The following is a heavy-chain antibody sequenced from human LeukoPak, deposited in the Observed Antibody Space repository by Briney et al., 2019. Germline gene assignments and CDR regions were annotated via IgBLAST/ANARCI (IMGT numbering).Heavy chain of an antibody. V-gene: IGHV4-59*11. CDR1: GAAMTSHH. J-gene: IGHJ3*02. CDR2: IYHRANT. CDR3: ARDQGGGSHRHAFDI. Sequence: PSETLSLTCIVSGAAMTSHHWNWIRQTPGKRLGWIGYIYHRANTNFITSYSSSLRSRVSMSVDMSKNHFSLSLTSVTAADTAIYYCARDQGGGSHRHAFDIWGQGTMVTVSS. D-gene: IGHD3-16*01.